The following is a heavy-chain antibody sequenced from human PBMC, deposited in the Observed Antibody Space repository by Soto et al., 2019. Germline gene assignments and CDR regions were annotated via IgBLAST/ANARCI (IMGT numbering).Heavy chain of an antibody. CDR2: IWYDGSDK. D-gene: IGHD4-17*01. CDR1: GFTFRSYA. J-gene: IGHJ6*02. V-gene: IGHV3-33*01. CDR3: ARAMTTVTGDYYGMDV. Sequence: QVQLVESGGGVVQPGRSLRLSCAASGFTFRSYAMHWVRQAPGKGLDWVAVIWYDGSDKYYVDSVKGRFTISRDNSKKTLYLQMNSLGAEDTAVYYCARAMTTVTGDYYGMDVWGQGTTVTVSS.